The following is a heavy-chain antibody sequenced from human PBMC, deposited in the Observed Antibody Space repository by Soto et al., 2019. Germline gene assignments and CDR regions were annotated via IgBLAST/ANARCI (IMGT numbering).Heavy chain of an antibody. CDR1: GGTFSSYA. CDR2: IIPIFGTA. Sequence: GASVKVSCKASGGTFSSYAISWVRQAPGQGLEWMGGIIPIFGTANYAQKFQGRVTITADESTSTAYMELSSLRSEDTAVYYCARGRYSRSWLGYYYGMDVWGQGTTVTVSS. CDR3: ARGRYSRSWLGYYYGMDV. V-gene: IGHV1-69*13. J-gene: IGHJ6*02. D-gene: IGHD6-13*01.